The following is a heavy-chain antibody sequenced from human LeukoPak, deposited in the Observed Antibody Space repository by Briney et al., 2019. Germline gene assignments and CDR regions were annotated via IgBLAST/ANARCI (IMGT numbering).Heavy chain of an antibody. J-gene: IGHJ3*02. CDR3: ASDCSSTSCYELDDAFDI. CDR2: VSAYNGNK. Sequence: AYXKVXXKASGSPFTSYGISWGRKAPGQGLGGXGWVSAYNGNKNYSQKLRGRVTMTTDTSTSTAYMELRSLRSDDTAVYYCASDCSSTSCYELDDAFDIWGQGTMVTVSS. V-gene: IGHV1-18*01. CDR1: GSPFTSYG. D-gene: IGHD2-2*01.